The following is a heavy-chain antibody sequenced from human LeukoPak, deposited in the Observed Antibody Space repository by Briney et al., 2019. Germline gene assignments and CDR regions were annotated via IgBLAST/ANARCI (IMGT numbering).Heavy chain of an antibody. CDR3: ARNSVSDSSGYYYSAFDI. V-gene: IGHV4-34*01. CDR2: INHSGST. D-gene: IGHD3-22*01. J-gene: IGHJ3*02. Sequence: SETLSLTCAVYGGSFSGYYWSWIRQPPGKGLEWIGEINHSGSTNYNPSLKSRVTISVDTSKNQFSLKLSSVTAADTAVYYCARNSVSDSSGYYYSAFDIWGQGTMVTVSS. CDR1: GGSFSGYY.